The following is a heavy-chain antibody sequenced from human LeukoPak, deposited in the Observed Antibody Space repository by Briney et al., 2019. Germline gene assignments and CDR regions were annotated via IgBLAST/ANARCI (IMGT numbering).Heavy chain of an antibody. J-gene: IGHJ4*02. Sequence: ASVKVSCKASGHTFTSYGISRVRQAPGQGLEWMGWISAYNGNTNYAQKLQGRVTMTTDTSTSTAYMELSSLRSEDTAVYYCALREYSSSWYEFGFDYWGQGTLVTVSS. CDR1: GHTFTSYG. D-gene: IGHD6-13*01. CDR2: ISAYNGNT. CDR3: ALREYSSSWYEFGFDY. V-gene: IGHV1-18*01.